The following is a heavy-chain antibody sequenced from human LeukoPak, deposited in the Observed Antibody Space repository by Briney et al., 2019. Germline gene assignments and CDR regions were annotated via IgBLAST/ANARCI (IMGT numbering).Heavy chain of an antibody. J-gene: IGHJ6*03. D-gene: IGHD1-14*01. CDR1: GFTFSSYA. CDR3: AKDHHSAYYYYYMDV. Sequence: AGSLRLSCAGSGFTFSSYAITWLRQAPGIGLKWVAAISGTVGSQYYADSVKGRITISRNNSKNTVYLEMDSLRAEDTAVYYCAKDHHSAYYYYYMDVWGKGTTVTVSS. CDR2: ISGTVGSQ. V-gene: IGHV3-23*01.